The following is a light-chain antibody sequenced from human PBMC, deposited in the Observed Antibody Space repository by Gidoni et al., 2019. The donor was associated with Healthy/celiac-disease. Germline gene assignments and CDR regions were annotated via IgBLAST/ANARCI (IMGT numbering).Light chain of an antibody. Sequence: DLQMTQSPSSLSAFVGDRVTLTCQASQDICNFVNWDQQKAGKAPALLIYDASNLEVGVTTRFSGGGSGTHFTFTITSLRPEDNATYYCQHSRNLPVTFGQGTRLEI. CDR2: DAS. V-gene: IGKV1-33*01. CDR3: QHSRNLPVT. CDR1: QDICNF. J-gene: IGKJ5*01.